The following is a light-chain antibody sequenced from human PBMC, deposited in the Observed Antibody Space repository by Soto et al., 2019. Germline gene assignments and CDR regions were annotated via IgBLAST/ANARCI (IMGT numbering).Light chain of an antibody. V-gene: IGKV1-5*03. J-gene: IGKJ2*01. CDR2: KAS. Sequence: DIQMTQSPSTLSASVGDRASITCRASQSVGNWLAWYQHKPGKAPNLLIYKASRLESGVPSRFSGSSSGTEFTLTISSLQPDDFATYYCQQYHSFPYTFGQGTKLEIK. CDR1: QSVGNW. CDR3: QQYHSFPYT.